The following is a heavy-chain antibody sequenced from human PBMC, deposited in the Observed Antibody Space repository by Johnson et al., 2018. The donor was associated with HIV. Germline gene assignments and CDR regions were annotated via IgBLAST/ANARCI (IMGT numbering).Heavy chain of an antibody. CDR2: INWNGGST. V-gene: IGHV3-20*03. CDR3: VRDLSFDSIGYSHAFDI. Sequence: QVPGKGLEWVSGINWNGGSTGYADSVEGRFTISRDNAKNSLYLQMNSLRVEDTALYYCVRDLSFDSIGYSHAFDIWGQGTMVTVSS. J-gene: IGHJ3*02. D-gene: IGHD3-22*01.